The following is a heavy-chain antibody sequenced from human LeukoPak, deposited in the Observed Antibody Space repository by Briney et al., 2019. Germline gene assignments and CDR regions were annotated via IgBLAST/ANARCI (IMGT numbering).Heavy chain of an antibody. Sequence: PSETLSLTCAVYGGSFIGSYCSWLRPPPGKGLEWIGQINLGGSTNYNPSLKSRVTISVDSSKNQFFLNLTSVTAADTAVYFCARDHEVAAAGYLDLWGRGTLVTVSS. D-gene: IGHD6-19*01. V-gene: IGHV4-34*01. CDR1: GGSFIGSY. CDR3: ARDHEVAAAGYLDL. CDR2: INLGGST. J-gene: IGHJ2*01.